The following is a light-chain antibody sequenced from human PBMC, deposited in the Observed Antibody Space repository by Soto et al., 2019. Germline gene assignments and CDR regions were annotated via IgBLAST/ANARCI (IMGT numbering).Light chain of an antibody. J-gene: IGKJ4*01. V-gene: IGKV1-17*01. CDR2: AAS. CDR1: QGIRND. Sequence: DIQMTQSPTSLSASVGDRVTITCRASQGIRNDLSWYQQKPGKAPKRLVYAASSLQSGVPSRFSGSGSGTEFILTINSLQPEDVATYYCLQHNTYPVTFGGGTRVEIK. CDR3: LQHNTYPVT.